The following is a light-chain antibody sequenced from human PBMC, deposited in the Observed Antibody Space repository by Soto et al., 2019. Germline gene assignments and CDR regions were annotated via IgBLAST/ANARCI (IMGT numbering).Light chain of an antibody. V-gene: IGLV1-47*01. CDR1: RSNIGSNY. CDR3: TSWDDSLYHVV. J-gene: IGLJ2*01. CDR2: RNN. Sequence: QSVLTQPPSASVTPGQRVTFSCSGGRSNIGSNYVFWYQQFPGTAPKLLIYRNNQRPSGVPDRFSGSKSGTSASLAISGLRSEDEADYYCTSWDDSLYHVVFGGGTKVTVL.